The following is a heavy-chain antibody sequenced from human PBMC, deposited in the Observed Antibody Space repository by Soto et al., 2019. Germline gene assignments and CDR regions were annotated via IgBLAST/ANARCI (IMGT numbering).Heavy chain of an antibody. CDR1: GYTFTSYG. Sequence: ASVKVSCKASGYTFTSYGISWVRQAPGQGLEWMGWISAYNGNTNYAQKLQGRVTMTTDTSTSTAYMELRSLRSDDTAVYYCARETPLPDYGDYVGGDYWGQGTLVTVSS. D-gene: IGHD4-17*01. CDR2: ISAYNGNT. V-gene: IGHV1-18*01. CDR3: ARETPLPDYGDYVGGDY. J-gene: IGHJ4*02.